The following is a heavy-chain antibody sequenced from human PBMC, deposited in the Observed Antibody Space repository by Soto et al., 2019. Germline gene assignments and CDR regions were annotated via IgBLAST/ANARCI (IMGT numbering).Heavy chain of an antibody. V-gene: IGHV3-30*18. CDR2: ILYDGSKK. J-gene: IGHJ4*02. D-gene: IGHD3-22*01. Sequence: PGGSLRLSCAASGFTFSSYGMHWVRQAPGKGLEWVAVILYDGSKKYYADSVKGRFTISKDNSKSSLYLQMSSLRDDDTAVYYCAKDTYYHDSSGYYVFEYWGQGTLVTVSS. CDR1: GFTFSSYG. CDR3: AKDTYYHDSSGYYVFEY.